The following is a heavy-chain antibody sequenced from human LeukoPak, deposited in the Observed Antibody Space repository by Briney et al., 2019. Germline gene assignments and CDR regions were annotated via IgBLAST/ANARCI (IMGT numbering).Heavy chain of an antibody. CDR1: EYSFTNYW. Sequence: GESLQISCKASEYSFTNYWIGWVRQMPGQGLEWMGIIYPGDSDTRYTRYSPSFQGQVTISADTSISTAYLQWSSLQASDTAMYYCARQPGWFDPWGQGTLVTVSS. J-gene: IGHJ5*02. V-gene: IGHV5-51*01. D-gene: IGHD2-2*01. CDR2: IYPGDSDTRYT. CDR3: ARQPGWFDP.